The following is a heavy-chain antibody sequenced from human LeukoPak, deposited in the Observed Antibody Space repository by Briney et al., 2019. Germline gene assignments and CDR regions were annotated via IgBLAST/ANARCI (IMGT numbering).Heavy chain of an antibody. CDR1: GFTFSSYW. CDR2: IKQDGSEK. Sequence: GGSLRLSCAASGFTFSSYWMSWVRQAPGKGLEWVANIKQDGSEKYYVDSVKGRFTISRDNAKNSLYLQMDSLRDEDTAVYYCARQNEQRLIVGTNWFDPWGQGTLVTVSS. D-gene: IGHD6-25*01. V-gene: IGHV3-7*02. J-gene: IGHJ5*02. CDR3: ARQNEQRLIVGTNWFDP.